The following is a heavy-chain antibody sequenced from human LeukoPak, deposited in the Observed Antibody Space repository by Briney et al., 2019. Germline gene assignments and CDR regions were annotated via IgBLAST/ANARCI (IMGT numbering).Heavy chain of an antibody. J-gene: IGHJ6*03. Sequence: SETLSLTCAVSGGSISSSNWWSWVRQPPGKGLEWIGEINHSGSTNYNPSLKSRVTISVDTSKNQFSLKLSSVTAADTAVYYCARQSLAVAGKGPKREKYYMDVWGKGTTVTISS. D-gene: IGHD6-19*01. CDR2: INHSGST. V-gene: IGHV4-4*02. CDR3: ARQSLAVAGKGPKREKYYMDV. CDR1: GGSISSSNW.